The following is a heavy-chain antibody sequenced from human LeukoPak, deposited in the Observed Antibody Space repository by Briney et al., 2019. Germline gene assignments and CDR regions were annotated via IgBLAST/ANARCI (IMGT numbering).Heavy chain of an antibody. D-gene: IGHD2-15*01. CDR3: ARGLYCTGGSCYWFDP. CDR1: GYTFTSYD. CDR2: MNPNNGNT. J-gene: IGHJ5*02. V-gene: IGHV1-8*01. Sequence: ASVKVSCKASGYTFTSYDINWVRQATGQGLEWMGWMNPNNGNTAYAQNFQGRVTMTRDTSISTAYMELRSLRSDDTAVYYCARGLYCTGGSCYWFDPWGQGTLVTVSS.